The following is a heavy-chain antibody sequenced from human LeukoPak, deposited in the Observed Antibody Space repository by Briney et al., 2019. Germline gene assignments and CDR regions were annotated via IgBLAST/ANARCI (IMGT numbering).Heavy chain of an antibody. CDR1: GFTFSSYS. J-gene: IGHJ6*02. V-gene: IGHV3-21*01. D-gene: IGHD3-10*01. Sequence: GGSLRLSCAASGFTFSSYSMNWVRQAPGKGLEWVSSISSSSSYIYYADSVKGRFTISRDNSKNTLYLQLIRPSTDDTAIYYCARERRGPLYGSGSDYYYYFGLDVWGQGTSVTVSS. CDR3: ARERRGPLYGSGSDYYYYFGLDV. CDR2: ISSSSSYI.